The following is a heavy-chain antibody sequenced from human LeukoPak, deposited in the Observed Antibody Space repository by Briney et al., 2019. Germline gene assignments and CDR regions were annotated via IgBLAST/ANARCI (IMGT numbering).Heavy chain of an antibody. Sequence: ASVKVSCKASGYTFTSYGINWVRQATGQGLEWMGWISAYNGNTNYAQKFQGRVTMTRDTSISTAYMELSSLRSDDTAVYYCARSTGTTPDYWRQETLLSVSS. CDR3: ARSTGTTPDY. J-gene: IGHJ4*02. D-gene: IGHD4-17*01. V-gene: IGHV1-18*01. CDR1: GYTFTSYG. CDR2: ISAYNGNT.